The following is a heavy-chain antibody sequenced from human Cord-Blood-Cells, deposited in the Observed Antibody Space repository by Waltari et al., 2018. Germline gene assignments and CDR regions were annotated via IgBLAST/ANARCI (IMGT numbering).Heavy chain of an antibody. CDR1: GYTFTSYG. Sequence: EVKKPGASVKVSCKAAGYTFTSYGISWVRQATGQGLEWMGWISAYNGNTNYAQKLQGRVTMTTDTSTSTAYMELRSLRSDDTVVYYCARGEGFLEWLSPYYYYYGMDVWGQGTTVTVSS. V-gene: IGHV1-18*01. CDR2: ISAYNGNT. D-gene: IGHD3-3*01. J-gene: IGHJ6*02. CDR3: ARGEGFLEWLSPYYYYYGMDV.